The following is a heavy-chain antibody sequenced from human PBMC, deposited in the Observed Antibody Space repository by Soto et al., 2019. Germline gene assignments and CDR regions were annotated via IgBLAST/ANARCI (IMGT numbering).Heavy chain of an antibody. J-gene: IGHJ6*02. Sequence: QVQLVQSGAEVKKPGASVKVSCKASGYTFTSYGISWVRQAPGQGLEWMGWISAYNGNTNYAQKLQGRVTMTTDTSTSAAYMELRSLISDDTAVYYCASGIAAAGTDYYYGMDVWGQGTTVTVSS. CDR2: ISAYNGNT. V-gene: IGHV1-18*01. D-gene: IGHD6-13*01. CDR1: GYTFTSYG. CDR3: ASGIAAAGTDYYYGMDV.